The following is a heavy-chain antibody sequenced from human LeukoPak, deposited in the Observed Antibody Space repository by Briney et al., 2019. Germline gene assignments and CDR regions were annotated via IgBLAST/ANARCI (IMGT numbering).Heavy chain of an antibody. CDR1: GYSFTSYW. J-gene: IGHJ4*02. D-gene: IGHD6-19*01. CDR2: INPEDSDT. Sequence: GESLKISCKGSGYSFTSYWIGWVRQMPGKGLEWMGIINPEDSDTTYSPSFQGQGTISADKSISTAYLQWSSLKASDTAMYYCARSPRWLVKGVDYWGQGTLVTVSS. V-gene: IGHV5-51*01. CDR3: ARSPRWLVKGVDY.